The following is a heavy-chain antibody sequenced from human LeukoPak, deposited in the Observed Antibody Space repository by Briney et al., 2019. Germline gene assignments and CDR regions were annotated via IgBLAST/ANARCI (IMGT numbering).Heavy chain of an antibody. V-gene: IGHV3-21*04. CDR1: GFTFSSYS. CDR2: ISSSSSYI. D-gene: IGHD3-22*01. J-gene: IGHJ4*02. CDR3: AKKVKYDSSGYYAY. Sequence: GGSLRLSCAASGFTFSSYSMNWVRQAPGKGLEWVSSISSSSSYIYYADSVKGRFTISRDNAKNSLYLQMNSLRAEDTAVYYCAKKVKYDSSGYYAYWGQGTLVTVSS.